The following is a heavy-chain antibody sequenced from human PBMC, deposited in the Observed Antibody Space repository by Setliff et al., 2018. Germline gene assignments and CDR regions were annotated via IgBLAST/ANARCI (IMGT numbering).Heavy chain of an antibody. V-gene: IGHV4-34*01. CDR3: ARRETYYNFWSGYYAY. Sequence: PSETLSLTCAVYGGSFSGYHWSWIRQPPGKGLEWIGEINHSGSTNYNPSLKSRVTISVDTSKNQFSLKLSSVTAADTAVYYCARRETYYNFWSGYYAYWGQGTLVTVSS. CDR2: INHSGST. D-gene: IGHD3-3*01. J-gene: IGHJ4*02. CDR1: GGSFSGYH.